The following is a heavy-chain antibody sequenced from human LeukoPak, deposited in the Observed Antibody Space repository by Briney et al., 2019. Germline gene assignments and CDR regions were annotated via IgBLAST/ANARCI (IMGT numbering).Heavy chain of an antibody. CDR2: INSDGSST. V-gene: IGHV3-74*01. CDR1: GFTFSSYW. D-gene: IGHD5-18*01. Sequence: PGGSLRLSCAASGFTFSSYWMHWVRQAPGKGLVWVSRINSDGSSTSYADSVKGRFTISRDNAKNTLYLQMNSLRAEDTAVYYCARVGGYSYAWDFDYWGQGTLVTVSS. CDR3: ARVGGYSYAWDFDY. J-gene: IGHJ4*02.